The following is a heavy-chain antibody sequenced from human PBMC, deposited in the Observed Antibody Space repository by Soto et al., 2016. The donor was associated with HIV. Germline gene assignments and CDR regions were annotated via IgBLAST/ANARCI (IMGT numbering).Heavy chain of an antibody. CDR1: GFSFDDYG. CDR2: INWNGDST. J-gene: IGHJ4*02. D-gene: IGHD6-19*01. Sequence: EVQLVESGGGVVRPGGSLRLSCAASGFSFDDYGMSWVRQAPGKGLEWVSGINWNGDSTGYADSVKGRFTISRDNAKNSLYLQMNSLRAEDTALYYCAKGPPYTSGSPLDYWCQGTLVTVSS. CDR3: AKGPPYTSGSPLDY. V-gene: IGHV3-20*04.